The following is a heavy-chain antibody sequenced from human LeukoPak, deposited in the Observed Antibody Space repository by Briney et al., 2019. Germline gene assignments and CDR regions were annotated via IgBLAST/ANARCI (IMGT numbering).Heavy chain of an antibody. V-gene: IGHV4-38-2*01. CDR1: GYSISSGYY. Sequence: SETLSLTCAVSGYSISSGYYWGWIRQPPGNGLEWIGSIYHSGSTYYNPSLKSRVTISVDTSKNQFSLKLSSVTAADTAVYYCARHVFRNWFDPWGQGTLVTVSS. D-gene: IGHD2-21*01. CDR2: IYHSGST. CDR3: ARHVFRNWFDP. J-gene: IGHJ5*02.